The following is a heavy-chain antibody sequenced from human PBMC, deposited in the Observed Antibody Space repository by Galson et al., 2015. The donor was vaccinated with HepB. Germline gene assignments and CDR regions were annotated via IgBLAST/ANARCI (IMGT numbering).Heavy chain of an antibody. J-gene: IGHJ2*01. CDR3: ARGGDYGDYVWWYFEL. Sequence: SLRLSCAASGFTFSNAWMNWVRQAPGKGLEWVAVISYDGSNKYYADSVKGRFTISRDNSKNTLYLQMNSLRAEDTAVYYCARGGDYGDYVWWYFELWGRGTLVTVSS. CDR1: GFTFSNAW. D-gene: IGHD4-17*01. CDR2: ISYDGSNK. V-gene: IGHV3-30*03.